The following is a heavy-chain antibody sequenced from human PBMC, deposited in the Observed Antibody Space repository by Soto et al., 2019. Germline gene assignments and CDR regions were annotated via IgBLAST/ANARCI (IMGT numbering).Heavy chain of an antibody. J-gene: IGHJ6*02. CDR1: GYTFTGYY. Sequence: QVQLVQTGAEVKKPGASVKVSCKASGYTFTGYYMHWVRQAPGQGLEWMGWINPNSGGTNYAQKFQGWVTMTRDTSISTAYMELRRLRSDDTAVYYCAREEYYGSGSYSFYGMDVWGQGTTVTVSS. V-gene: IGHV1-2*04. CDR3: AREEYYGSGSYSFYGMDV. CDR2: INPNSGGT. D-gene: IGHD3-10*01.